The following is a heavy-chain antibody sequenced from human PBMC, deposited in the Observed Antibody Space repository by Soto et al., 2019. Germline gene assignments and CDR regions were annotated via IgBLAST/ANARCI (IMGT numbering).Heavy chain of an antibody. V-gene: IGHV4-39*01. CDR2: IYYSGST. CDR1: GGSISSSSYY. Sequence: PSETLALTCTVSGGSISSSSYYWGWIRQPPGKGLEWIGSIYYSGSTYYNPSLKSRVTISVDTSKNQFSLKLSSVTAADTAVYYWARQRTGTTEITYYYYEGMDVGGQGPTVT. D-gene: IGHD1-7*01. CDR3: ARQRTGTTEITYYYYEGMDV. J-gene: IGHJ6*02.